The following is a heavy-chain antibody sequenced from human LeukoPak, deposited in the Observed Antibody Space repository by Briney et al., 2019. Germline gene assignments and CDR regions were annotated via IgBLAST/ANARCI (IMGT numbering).Heavy chain of an antibody. CDR1: GFTFSSYA. CDR3: AKDASPYRRGAYCGGDCYLLEFDY. V-gene: IGHV3-23*01. J-gene: IGHJ4*02. D-gene: IGHD2-21*01. Sequence: GSLRLSCAASGFTFSSYAMSWVRQAPGKGLEWVSAISGSGGSTYYADSVKGRFTISRDNSKNTLYLQMNSLRAEDTAVYNCAKDASPYRRGAYCGGDCYLLEFDYWGQGTLVTVSS. CDR2: ISGSGGST.